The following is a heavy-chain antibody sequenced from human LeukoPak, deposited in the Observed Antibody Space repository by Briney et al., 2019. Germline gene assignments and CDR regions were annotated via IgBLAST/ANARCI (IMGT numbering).Heavy chain of an antibody. CDR1: GLTFSSYG. V-gene: IGHV3-23*01. Sequence: PGGSLRLSCVVSGLTFSSYGMSWVRQAPGKGLERVSSINGGGDSTYYADSVKGRFTISRDNSKNMVYLQMNSLRAEDTALYYCAKSSLGGQSYFDYWGQGTLVTVSS. D-gene: IGHD6-25*01. CDR3: AKSSLGGQSYFDY. CDR2: INGGGDST. J-gene: IGHJ4*02.